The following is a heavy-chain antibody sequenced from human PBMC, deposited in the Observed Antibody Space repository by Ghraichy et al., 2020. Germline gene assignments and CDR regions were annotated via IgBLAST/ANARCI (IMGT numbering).Heavy chain of an antibody. CDR2: ISYDGSNE. D-gene: IGHD6-6*01. CDR3: AKDLGGSFVRGGQHWYFEL. Sequence: GGSLRLSCAASGFTFSAYGMHWVRQAPGKGLEWVSLISYDGSNEFYADSVRCRFTISRDISKHTLYLQMNSLKDEDTAVYYCAKDLGGSFVRGGQHWYFELWGRGPLVTVSS. V-gene: IGHV3-30*18. CDR1: GFTFSAYG. J-gene: IGHJ2*01.